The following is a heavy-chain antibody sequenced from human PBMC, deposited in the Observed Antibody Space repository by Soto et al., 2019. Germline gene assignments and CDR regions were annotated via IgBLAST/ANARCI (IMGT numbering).Heavy chain of an antibody. V-gene: IGHV1-69*13. J-gene: IGHJ6*02. CDR2: IIPIFGTA. D-gene: IGHD3-10*01. CDR1: GGTFSSYA. CDR3: ARDWHITMVRGVYYGMDV. Sequence: ASVKVSCKASGGTFSSYAISWVRQAPGQGLEWMGGIIPIFGTANYAQKFQGRVTITADESTSTAYMELSSLRSEDTAVYYCARDWHITMVRGVYYGMDVWGQGTTVTVSS.